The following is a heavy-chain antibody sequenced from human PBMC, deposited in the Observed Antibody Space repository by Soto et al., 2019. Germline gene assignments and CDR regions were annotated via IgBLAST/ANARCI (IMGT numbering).Heavy chain of an antibody. J-gene: IGHJ6*02. CDR2: ISYDGSNK. CDR3: ARDQYSSSWYRPFNGMDV. V-gene: IGHV3-30-3*01. CDR1: GFTFSSYA. D-gene: IGHD6-13*01. Sequence: QVQLVESGGGVVQPGRSLRLSCAASGFTFSSYAMHWVRQAPGEGLEWVAVISYDGSNKYYADSVKGRFTISRDNSKNTLYLQMNSLRAEDTAVYYCARDQYSSSWYRPFNGMDVWGQGTTVTVSS.